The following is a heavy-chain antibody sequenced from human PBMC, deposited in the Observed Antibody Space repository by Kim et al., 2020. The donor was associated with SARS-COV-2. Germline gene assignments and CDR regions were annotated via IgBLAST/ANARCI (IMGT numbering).Heavy chain of an antibody. J-gene: IGHJ4*02. CDR3: ARGHNYYGSGSYADY. Sequence: SETLSLTCTVSGGSISSGDYYWSWIRQPPGKGLEWIGYIYYSGSTYYNPSLKSRVTISVDTSKNQFSLKLSSVTAADTAVYYCARGHNYYGSGSYADYWGRGTLVTVSS. D-gene: IGHD3-10*01. CDR1: GGSISSGDYY. CDR2: IYYSGST. V-gene: IGHV4-30-4*01.